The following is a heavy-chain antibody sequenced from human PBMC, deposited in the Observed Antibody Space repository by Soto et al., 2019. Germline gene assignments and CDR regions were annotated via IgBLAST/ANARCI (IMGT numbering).Heavy chain of an antibody. V-gene: IGHV3-21*04. CDR1: GLTFSGYT. J-gene: IGHJ4*02. CDR3: ARGQESDHAYFDY. CDR2: VSGSGTSI. Sequence: PGGSLRLSCAFSGLTFSGYTMSWVRQAPGKGLEWVSSVSGSGTSIYYADSVKGRFSISRDNSKNTLYPQMNSLRAEDTAVYYCARGQESDHAYFDYWGQGTLVTVSS.